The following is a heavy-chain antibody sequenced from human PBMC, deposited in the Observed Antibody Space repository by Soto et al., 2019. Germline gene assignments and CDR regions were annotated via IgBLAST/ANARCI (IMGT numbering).Heavy chain of an antibody. V-gene: IGHV4-59*01. Sequence: EQLQESGPGLVKPSETLTLSCTVSPGSISSSYWSWIRQPPGKGLEWIGHVAYSGTTKYNPSLKGRGSISVSSSKRQFSLRLSSVTAADTAVYYCAKEAQDYYFDYWGQGILVTVSS. J-gene: IGHJ4*02. CDR2: VAYSGTT. CDR1: PGSISSSY. CDR3: AKEAQDYYFDY. D-gene: IGHD6-6*01.